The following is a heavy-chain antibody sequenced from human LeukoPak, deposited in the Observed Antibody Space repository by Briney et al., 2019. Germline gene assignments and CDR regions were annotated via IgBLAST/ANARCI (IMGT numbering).Heavy chain of an antibody. CDR2: IYHSGST. V-gene: IGHV4-4*02. CDR3: ATGYPMVRGGFDY. J-gene: IGHJ4*02. D-gene: IGHD3-10*01. Sequence: SETLSLTCAVSGGSISSSNWWSWVRQRPGKGLEWIGEIYHSGSTNYNPSLKSRVTISVDKSKNQFSLKLSSVTAADTAVYYCATGYPMVRGGFDYWGQGTLVTVSS. CDR1: GGSISSSNW.